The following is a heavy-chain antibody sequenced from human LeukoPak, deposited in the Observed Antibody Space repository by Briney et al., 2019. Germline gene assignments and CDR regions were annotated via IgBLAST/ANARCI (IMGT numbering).Heavy chain of an antibody. CDR2: IYYRGTT. CDR1: GGSITSGGYY. D-gene: IGHD7-27*01. J-gene: IGHJ4*02. V-gene: IGHV4-31*03. CDR3: ARSLSKLGSLNFFDY. Sequence: PSETLSLTCTVSGGSITSGGYYWSWIRQHPGKGLEWIGYIYYRGTTYYNPSLKSRVTISVDTSKNQFSLKLSSVTAADTAVYYCARSLSKLGSLNFFDYWGQGTLVTVSS.